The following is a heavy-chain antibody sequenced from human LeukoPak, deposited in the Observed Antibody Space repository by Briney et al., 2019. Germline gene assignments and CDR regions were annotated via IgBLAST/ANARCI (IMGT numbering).Heavy chain of an antibody. D-gene: IGHD2-2*01. J-gene: IGHJ3*02. CDR1: GYSFTNYW. Sequence: GASLKTSCKGSGYSFTNYWIGWVRHTPGQGLGRMGIIYPGVSDTRYSPSFQGEVTISADKSISTAYLQWCGLKASETGMYYCVRSCSSTSCYLSDAFDIWGRGTMVTVSS. V-gene: IGHV5-51*01. CDR3: VRSCSSTSCYLSDAFDI. CDR2: IYPGVSDT.